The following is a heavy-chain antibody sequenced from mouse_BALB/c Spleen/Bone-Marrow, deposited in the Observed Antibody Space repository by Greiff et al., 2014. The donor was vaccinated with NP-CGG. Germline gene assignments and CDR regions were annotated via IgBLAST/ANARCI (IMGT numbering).Heavy chain of an antibody. Sequence: DLVKPGASVKLSCKASGYTFPNYWVNWVKQRPGQGLEWIGRISPGSGTTYYNEMFKGKATLTVDTSSTTAYIQLSSLSSEDSAVYFCARGSYYYGSSSPWFAYWGQGTLVTVSA. D-gene: IGHD1-1*01. CDR2: ISPGSGTT. V-gene: IGHV1S41*01. J-gene: IGHJ3*01. CDR1: GYTFPNYW. CDR3: ARGSYYYGSSSPWFAY.